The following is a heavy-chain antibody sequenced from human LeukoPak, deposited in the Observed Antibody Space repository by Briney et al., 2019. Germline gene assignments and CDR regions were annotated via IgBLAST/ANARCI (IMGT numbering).Heavy chain of an antibody. CDR3: ARVPNSPYFDY. D-gene: IGHD2-8*01. CDR1: GGSIRGYY. CDR2: IYSSGST. Sequence: PSETLSLTCNVSGGSIRGYYWSWIRQPPGKGLEWIGYIYSSGSTNYNPSLKSRVTISVDKSKNQFSLKLSSVTAADTAVYYCARVPNSPYFDYWGQGTLVTVSS. J-gene: IGHJ4*02. V-gene: IGHV4-59*12.